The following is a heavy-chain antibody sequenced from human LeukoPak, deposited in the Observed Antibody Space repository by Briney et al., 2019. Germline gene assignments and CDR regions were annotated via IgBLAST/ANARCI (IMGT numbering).Heavy chain of an antibody. J-gene: IGHJ4*02. CDR2: ISYDGSNK. Sequence: GRSLRLSCAASGFTFSSYGMHWVRQAPGKGLEWVAVISYDGSNKYYADSVKGRFTISRDNSKNTLYLQMNSLRSDDTAVYYCARGSPPRRNYDSRGYYSYYFDYWGQGTLVTVSS. D-gene: IGHD3-22*01. CDR1: GFTFSSYG. CDR3: ARGSPPRRNYDSRGYYSYYFDY. V-gene: IGHV3-30*03.